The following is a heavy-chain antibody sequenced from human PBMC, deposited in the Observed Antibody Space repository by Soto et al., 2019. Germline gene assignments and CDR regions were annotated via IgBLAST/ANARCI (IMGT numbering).Heavy chain of an antibody. D-gene: IGHD6-19*01. J-gene: IGHJ4*02. CDR1: GFTFSSYA. CDR3: AKERSSGWSFDY. CDR2: ISGSGDST. Sequence: GGSLRLSCGASGFTFSSYAMSWVRQAPGKGLEWVSVISGSGDSTYYADSVKGRFTISRDNSKNTLYLQMNSLRAEDTAVFYCAKERSSGWSFDYWGQGTLVTVSS. V-gene: IGHV3-23*01.